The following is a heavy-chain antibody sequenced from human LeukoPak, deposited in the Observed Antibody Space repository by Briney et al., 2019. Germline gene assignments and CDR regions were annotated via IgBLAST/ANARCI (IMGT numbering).Heavy chain of an antibody. Sequence: PGGSLRLSCATSGFTFSCCSMPWVRPAPGRGLEWVSSISNTGNTLYRDTVKGRFTISRDNSKNTLYLQMNSLRAEDTALYYCAKGAPLTRTPDYWGQGTLVTVSS. CDR2: ISNTGNT. J-gene: IGHJ4*02. V-gene: IGHV3-23*01. CDR3: AKGAPLTRTPDY. D-gene: IGHD2-21*02. CDR1: GFTFSCCS.